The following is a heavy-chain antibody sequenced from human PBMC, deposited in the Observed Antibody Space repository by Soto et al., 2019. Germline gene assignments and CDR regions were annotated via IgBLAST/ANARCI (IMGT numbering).Heavy chain of an antibody. J-gene: IGHJ4*02. CDR2: INQDGSEK. CDR3: AREGRGYCSSTTCPGI. D-gene: IGHD2-2*01. Sequence: GGSLRLSCAASGFTFSSSLMSWVRQAPGEGLEWVANINQDGSEKYYVDSVKGRFTISRDNAKNSLYLQMNSLKAEDTAVYYCAREGRGYCSSTTCPGIWGQGTLVTVS. CDR1: GFTFSSSL. V-gene: IGHV3-7*01.